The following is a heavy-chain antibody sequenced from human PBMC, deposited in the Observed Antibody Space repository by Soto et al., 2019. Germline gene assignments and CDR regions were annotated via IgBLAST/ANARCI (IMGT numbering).Heavy chain of an antibody. CDR1: GFTISGKKY. CDR2: LYDLDGS. Sequence: DVQLVESGGGLIQPGESLRLSCAAFGFTISGKKYVAWVRQAPGKGLEWVSALYDLDGSFYAASVKGRFTTSSDSSKTTVYLQMNDLRPDXTAVYYCATWHEREHAYDVWGQGTTVTVSS. D-gene: IGHD1-1*01. J-gene: IGHJ3*01. CDR3: ATWHEREHAYDV. V-gene: IGHV3-53*01.